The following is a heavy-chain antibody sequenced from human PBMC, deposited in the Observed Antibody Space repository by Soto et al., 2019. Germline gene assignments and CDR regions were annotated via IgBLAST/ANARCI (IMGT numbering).Heavy chain of an antibody. Sequence: PSETLSLTCGVSGGSIRSGGYSGSWIRQPPGKGLEWIGYIYHSGSTYYNPSLKSRVTISVDRSKNQFSLKLSSVTAADTAVYYCARGSWSGYYYYYYGMDVWGQGTTVTVSS. D-gene: IGHD3-3*01. CDR3: ARGSWSGYYYYYYGMDV. J-gene: IGHJ6*02. CDR2: IYHSGST. V-gene: IGHV4-30-2*01. CDR1: GGSIRSGGYS.